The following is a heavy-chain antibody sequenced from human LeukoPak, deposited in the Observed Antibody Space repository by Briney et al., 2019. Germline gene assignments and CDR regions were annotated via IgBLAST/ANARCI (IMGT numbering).Heavy chain of an antibody. CDR2: IHYSGST. Sequence: PSETLSLTCTVSGGSVTSASHYWAWIRQPPGKGLEWIGSIHYSGSTYYSPSLKSRLTISGDTSKNQFSLQLNSVTPEDTAVYFCARVALPWGPNDAFDIWGQGTMVTVSS. J-gene: IGHJ3*02. V-gene: IGHV4-39*01. D-gene: IGHD2-15*01. CDR1: GGSVTSASHY. CDR3: ARVALPWGPNDAFDI.